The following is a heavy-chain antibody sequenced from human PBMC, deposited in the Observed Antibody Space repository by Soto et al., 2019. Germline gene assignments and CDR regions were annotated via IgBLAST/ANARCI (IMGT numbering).Heavy chain of an antibody. D-gene: IGHD4-17*01. Sequence: QVQLLQSGAEVKKPGSSVKVSCNASGGTFSSYAISWVRQAPGQGLEWMGGFIPIFGTANYAQKFQGGVTITADESTSTAYMELSSLRSEDTAVYYCARGRYGDYGPPNWFDTWGQGTLETVSS. V-gene: IGHV1-69*01. CDR2: FIPIFGTA. CDR3: ARGRYGDYGPPNWFDT. J-gene: IGHJ5*02. CDR1: GGTFSSYA.